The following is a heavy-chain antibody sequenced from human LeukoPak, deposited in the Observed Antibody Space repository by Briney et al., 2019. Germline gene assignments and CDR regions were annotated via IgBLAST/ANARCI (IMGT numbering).Heavy chain of an antibody. CDR1: GGSFSGYY. CDR3: ARGRPYYYDSSGYYYLGY. V-gene: IGHV4-34*01. J-gene: IGHJ4*02. CDR2: INRSGST. D-gene: IGHD3-22*01. Sequence: PSETLSLTCAVYGGSFSGYYWSWIRQPPGKGLEWIGEINRSGSTNYNPSLKSRVTISVDTSKNQFSLKLSSVTAADTAVYYCARGRPYYYDSSGYYYLGYWGQGTLVTVSS.